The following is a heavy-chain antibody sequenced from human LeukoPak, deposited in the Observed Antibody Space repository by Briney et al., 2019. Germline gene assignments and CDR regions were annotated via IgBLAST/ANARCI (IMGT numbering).Heavy chain of an antibody. V-gene: IGHV3-23*01. CDR2: ISGSGGST. J-gene: IGHJ4*02. Sequence: GGSLRLSCAASGFTFSSYAMSWVRQAPAKGLEWVSAISGSGGSTYYADSVKDRFTISRDNSKHTLYLQMNSLRAEDTAVYYCAKRSGTISYYFDYWGQGTLVTVSS. D-gene: IGHD3-3*01. CDR1: GFTFSSYA. CDR3: AKRSGTISYYFDY.